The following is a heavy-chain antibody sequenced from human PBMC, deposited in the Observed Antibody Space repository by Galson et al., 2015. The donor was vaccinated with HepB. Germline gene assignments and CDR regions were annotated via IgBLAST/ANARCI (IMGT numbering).Heavy chain of an antibody. J-gene: IGHJ4*02. CDR1: GFAFSRNA. D-gene: IGHD3-16*01. V-gene: IGHV3-30*18. Sequence: SLRLSCAASGFAFSRNAMHWVRQAPGKGLEWVAIISFDGDVKHYADSVKGRFTISRDNSKNTLYLQMNSLRPDDTSVYYCAKALGGALSIWGQGTLATVSS. CDR3: AKALGGALSI. CDR2: ISFDGDVK.